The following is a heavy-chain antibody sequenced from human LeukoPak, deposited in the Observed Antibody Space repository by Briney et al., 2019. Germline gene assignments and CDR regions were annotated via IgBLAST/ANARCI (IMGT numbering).Heavy chain of an antibody. CDR3: ARVDGTSLLIDY. D-gene: IGHD2-2*01. CDR2: IYYSGST. Sequence: SETLSLTCTVSGGSISSYYWSWIRQPPGKGLEWIGYIYYSGSTNYNPSLKSRVTISVDTSKNQFSLKLSSVTAADTAVYYRARVDGTSLLIDYWGQGTLVTVSS. J-gene: IGHJ4*02. V-gene: IGHV4-59*01. CDR1: GGSISSYY.